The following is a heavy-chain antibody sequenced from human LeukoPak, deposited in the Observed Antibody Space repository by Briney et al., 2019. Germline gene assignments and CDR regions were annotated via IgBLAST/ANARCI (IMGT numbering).Heavy chain of an antibody. CDR1: GFSFSNYA. Sequence: PGGSLRLSCAASGFSFSNYAMHWVRQAPGKGLEWVAVISYDGSNKYYADSVKGRFTISRDNSKNTLYLQTNSLRGEDTAVYYCARDSYGLDYWGQGTLVTVSS. CDR3: ARDSYGLDY. V-gene: IGHV3-30-3*01. CDR2: ISYDGSNK. D-gene: IGHD5-18*01. J-gene: IGHJ4*02.